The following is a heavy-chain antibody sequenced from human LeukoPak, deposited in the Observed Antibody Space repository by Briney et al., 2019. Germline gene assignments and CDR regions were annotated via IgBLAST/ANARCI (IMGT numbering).Heavy chain of an antibody. Sequence: GGSLRLSCAASGFTFSSYAMSWVRQAPGKGLKWVSAISGSGGSTYYADSVKGRFTISRDNSKNTLYLQMNSLRAEDTAVYYCAKGISGAAAGLRGMDVWGQGTTVTVSS. V-gene: IGHV3-23*01. D-gene: IGHD6-13*01. CDR3: AKGISGAAAGLRGMDV. CDR1: GFTFSSYA. CDR2: ISGSGGST. J-gene: IGHJ6*02.